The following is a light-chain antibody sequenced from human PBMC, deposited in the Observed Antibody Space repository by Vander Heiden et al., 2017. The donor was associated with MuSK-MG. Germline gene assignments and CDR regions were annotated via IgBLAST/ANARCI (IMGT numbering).Light chain of an antibody. Sequence: EIVLTQSPGTLSLSPGERATLSCRASQSVSSSYLAWYHQKSGQAPRLLIYGASRRATGIPDRFSGSGSGTDFTLTISRLEPEDFAVYYCQQYGNSPWTFAQGTKVEIK. J-gene: IGKJ1*01. CDR1: QSVSSSY. CDR3: QQYGNSPWT. CDR2: GAS. V-gene: IGKV3-20*01.